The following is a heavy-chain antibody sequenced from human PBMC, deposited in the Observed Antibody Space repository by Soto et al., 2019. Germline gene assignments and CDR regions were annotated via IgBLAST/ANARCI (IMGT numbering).Heavy chain of an antibody. Sequence: GGSLRLSCAASGFTFSSYAMSWVRQAPGKGQEWVSAISGSGVSTYYADSVKGRFTISRDNSKNTLYLQMNSLRAEDTAVYYCAKEHHYSSSSSELYYWGQGTLGTVCS. V-gene: IGHV3-23*01. J-gene: IGHJ4*02. D-gene: IGHD6-13*01. CDR2: ISGSGVST. CDR3: AKEHHYSSSSSELYY. CDR1: GFTFSSYA.